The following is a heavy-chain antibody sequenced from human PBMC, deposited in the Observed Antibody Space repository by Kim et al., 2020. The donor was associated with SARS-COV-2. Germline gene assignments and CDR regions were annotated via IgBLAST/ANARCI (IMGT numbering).Heavy chain of an antibody. CDR2: IKQDGSEK. Sequence: GGSLRLSCAASGFTFSSYWMSWVRQAPGKGLEWVANIKQDGSEKYYVDSVKGRFTISRDNAKNSLYLQMNSLRAEDTAVYYCARDPTLVDTAMDSNWFDPWGQGTLVTVSS. CDR3: ARDPTLVDTAMDSNWFDP. CDR1: GFTFSSYW. D-gene: IGHD5-18*01. V-gene: IGHV3-7*01. J-gene: IGHJ5*02.